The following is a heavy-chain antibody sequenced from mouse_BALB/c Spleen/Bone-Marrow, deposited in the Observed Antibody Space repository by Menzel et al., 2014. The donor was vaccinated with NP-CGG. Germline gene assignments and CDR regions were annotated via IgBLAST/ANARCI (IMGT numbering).Heavy chain of an antibody. D-gene: IGHD2-1*01. V-gene: IGHV2-6-4*01. CDR3: ARIYGNFEAMDY. CDR1: GFSLSRYS. J-gene: IGHJ4*01. CDR2: IWGGGST. Sequence: VKLVESEPGLVAPSQSLSITCTVSGFSLSRYSVHWVRQPPGKGLEWLGMIWGGGSTDYNSALKSRLIISKDNSKSQVFLKMNSLQTDDTAMYYCARIYGNFEAMDYWGQGTSVTVSS.